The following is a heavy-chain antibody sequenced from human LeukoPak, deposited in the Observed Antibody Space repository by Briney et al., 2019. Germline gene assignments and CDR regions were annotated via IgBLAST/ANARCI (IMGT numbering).Heavy chain of an antibody. CDR1: GGSISSYY. J-gene: IGHJ6*03. V-gene: IGHV4-4*07. D-gene: IGHD2-2*01. CDR2: IYTSGST. CDR3: ARSRSSQLLGVCYYYYMDV. Sequence: SENLSLTCTVYGGSISSYYWSWIRQPAGKGLEWIGRIYTSGSTNYNPSLKSRVTMSVDTSKNQFSLTLSSVTAADTDVYYCARSRSSQLLGVCYYYYMDVWGKGTTVTVSS.